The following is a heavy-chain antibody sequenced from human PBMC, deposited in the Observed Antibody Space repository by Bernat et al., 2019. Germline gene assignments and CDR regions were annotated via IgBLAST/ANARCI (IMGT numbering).Heavy chain of an antibody. CDR1: GGSFSGYY. Sequence: QVQLQQWGAGLLKPSEILSLTCAVYGGSFSGYYWSWIRQPPGKGLEWIGEINHSGSTNYNPSLKSRVTISVDTSKNQFSLKLSSVTAADTAVYYCARGGDYGSRSYPDCWGQGTLVTVSS. J-gene: IGHJ4*02. V-gene: IGHV4-34*01. CDR2: INHSGST. CDR3: ARGGDYGSRSYPDC. D-gene: IGHD3-10*01.